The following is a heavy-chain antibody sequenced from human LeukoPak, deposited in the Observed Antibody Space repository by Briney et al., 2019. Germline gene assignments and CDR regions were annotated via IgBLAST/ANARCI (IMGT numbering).Heavy chain of an antibody. CDR1: GGSISSYF. Sequence: SETLCLTCAVSGGSISSYFWSWIRQPPGKGLEWIGHIYYSGSTNYNPPLKSRVTVSVDTSKNQFSLKLSSVTAADTAVYYCARGAGNYYSYGMDVWGQGTTVTVSS. CDR3: ARGAGNYYSYGMDV. J-gene: IGHJ6*02. V-gene: IGHV4-59*01. CDR2: IYYSGST.